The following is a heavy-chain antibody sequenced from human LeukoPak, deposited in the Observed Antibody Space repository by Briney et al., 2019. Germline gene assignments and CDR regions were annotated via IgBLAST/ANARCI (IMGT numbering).Heavy chain of an antibody. J-gene: IGHJ2*01. Sequence: PGGSVRLFCAASGFTVSSNYMSWVRQAPGKGLEWVSVIYSGGRTYYADSVKGRFTISRDNAENTLYLQMNSLGAEDTAVYYCARVGQGEWFFDLWGRGTLVTVSS. CDR2: IYSGGRT. CDR1: GFTVSSNY. V-gene: IGHV3-66*01. CDR3: ARVGQGEWFFDL. D-gene: IGHD1-26*01.